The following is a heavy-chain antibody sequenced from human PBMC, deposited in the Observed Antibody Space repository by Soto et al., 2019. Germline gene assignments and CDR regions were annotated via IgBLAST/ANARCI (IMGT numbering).Heavy chain of an antibody. CDR3: ARGRLTATKSGARGAFEI. Sequence: QVQLVQSGAEVQKPGSSVKVSCKASGGTLDSQGISWFRQAPGQGLEWMGRITPVSETANYAQRFQGRVTITAEKGTSTAYLDPSGLKSDDSAVYYCARGRLTATKSGARGAFEIGGQGTMIIVSS. V-gene: IGHV1-69*06. J-gene: IGHJ3*02. D-gene: IGHD1-26*01. CDR1: GGTLDSQG. CDR2: ITPVSETA.